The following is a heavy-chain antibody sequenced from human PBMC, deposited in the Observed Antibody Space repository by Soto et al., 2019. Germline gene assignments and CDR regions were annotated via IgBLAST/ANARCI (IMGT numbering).Heavy chain of an antibody. CDR3: AKFEGGYCSNTSCPLRAQNYFYYSYMDV. Sequence: GGSLRLSCAASGFTFSSYAMSWVRQAPGKGLEWVSTISRSGGSTYYADSVKGRFAISRDNSKNTLYLQVSSLRAEDTAVYYCAKFEGGYCSNTSCPLRAQNYFYYSYMDVWGKGTTVTVSS. V-gene: IGHV3-23*01. CDR2: ISRSGGST. D-gene: IGHD2-2*01. J-gene: IGHJ6*03. CDR1: GFTFSSYA.